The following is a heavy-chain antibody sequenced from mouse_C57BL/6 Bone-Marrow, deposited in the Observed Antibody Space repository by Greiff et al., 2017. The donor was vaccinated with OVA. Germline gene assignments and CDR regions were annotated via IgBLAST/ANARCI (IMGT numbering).Heavy chain of an antibody. V-gene: IGHV8-8*01. CDR2: IWLDDDK. J-gene: IGHJ2*01. D-gene: IGHD4-1*01. CDR3: ARIELGGFDY. CDR1: GFSLSTFGMG. Sequence: QVTLKVSGPGILQPSQTLSLACSFSGFSLSTFGMGVGWIRQPSGKGLEWLAHIWLDDDKFYNPALKSRLTISTDTSKNQVFLKIANVDTADTATDYCARIELGGFDYWGQGTTLTVSS.